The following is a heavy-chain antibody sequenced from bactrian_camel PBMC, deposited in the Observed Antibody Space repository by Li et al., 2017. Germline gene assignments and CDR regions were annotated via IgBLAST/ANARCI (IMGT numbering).Heavy chain of an antibody. Sequence: VQLVESGGGSVQAGGSLTLSCAVSGYTYTAYGMAWFRHVPGKEREGGKEREGVAAIASDGSTTYADSVKGRFTISQNNTKNTVYLQMNSLNPEDTAMYYCAADPSGVAGPDMSITIGVREPRSPSP. J-gene: IGHJ4*01. D-gene: IGHD6*01. V-gene: IGHV3S53*01. CDR2: IASDGST. CDR3: AADPSGVAGPDMSIT. CDR1: GYTYTAYG.